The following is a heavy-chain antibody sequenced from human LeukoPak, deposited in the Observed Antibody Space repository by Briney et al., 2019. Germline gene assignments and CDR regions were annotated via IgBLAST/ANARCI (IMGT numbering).Heavy chain of an antibody. CDR1: GFTFSNYE. CDR3: ARERSDSSSWYVFDY. CDR2: ISGSGDAK. J-gene: IGHJ4*02. Sequence: GGALRLSCAASGFTFSNYEMIWVRQPPGKGLEWVSYISGSGDAKYYADSVKGRFTISRDDSKNTLYLQMNSLRAEDTAVLYCARERSDSSSWYVFDYWGQGTLVTVSS. V-gene: IGHV3-48*03. D-gene: IGHD6-13*01.